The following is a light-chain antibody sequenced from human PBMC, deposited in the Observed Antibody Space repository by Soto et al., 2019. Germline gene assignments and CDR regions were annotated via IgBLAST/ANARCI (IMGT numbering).Light chain of an antibody. CDR1: SSDVGGYNY. V-gene: IGLV2-14*01. CDR3: SSYTSSKTVV. Sequence: QSALTQPASVSGSPGQSITISCTGTSSDVGGYNYVSWYQQHPGKAPKLMIYEVSNRPSGVSNRFSGSKSGNTASLTISGLQAEDEADYYCSSYTSSKTVVFGGGTKVTLL. J-gene: IGLJ2*01. CDR2: EVS.